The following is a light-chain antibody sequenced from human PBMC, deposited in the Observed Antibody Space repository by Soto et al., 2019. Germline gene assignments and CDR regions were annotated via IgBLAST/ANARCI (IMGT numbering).Light chain of an antibody. CDR3: HHSFKTPLA. Sequence: DIQMTQSPSSLSASVGDRVTITCRASQSISSYVNWYPQKPGKDPKLLISAASTLQSGVPPRFSGGGSGTDFTLTISSLQPEDFATYYCHHSFKTPLAFGQGTRLEIE. CDR1: QSISSY. J-gene: IGKJ5*01. V-gene: IGKV1-39*01. CDR2: AAS.